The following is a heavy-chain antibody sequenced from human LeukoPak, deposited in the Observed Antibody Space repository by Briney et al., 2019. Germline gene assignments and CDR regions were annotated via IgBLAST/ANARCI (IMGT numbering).Heavy chain of an antibody. J-gene: IGHJ4*02. V-gene: IGHV4-4*07. CDR1: GGSISSYY. CDR2: IYTSGST. Sequence: PSETLSLTCTVSGGSISSYYWSWIRQPAGKGLEWIGRIYTSGSTNYNPSLKSRVTMSVDTSKNQFSLKLSSVTAADTAVYYCARDGYCSSTSCYPFDYWGREPWSPSPQ. D-gene: IGHD2-2*03. CDR3: ARDGYCSSTSCYPFDY.